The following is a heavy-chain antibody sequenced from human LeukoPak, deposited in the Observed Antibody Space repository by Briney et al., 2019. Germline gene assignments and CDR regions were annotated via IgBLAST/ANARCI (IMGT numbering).Heavy chain of an antibody. J-gene: IGHJ4*02. V-gene: IGHV1-18*04. CDR1: GYTFTSYD. CDR3: ARDIGYCSGGTCSPYCDY. Sequence: SVKVSCKASGYTFTSYDISWVRQAPGQGPEWMGWISPYNGDTNYAQRLQGRVTMTTDTSTSTAYMELRSLRSDDTAVYYCARDIGYCSGGTCSPYCDYWGQGTLVTVSS. CDR2: ISPYNGDT. D-gene: IGHD2-15*01.